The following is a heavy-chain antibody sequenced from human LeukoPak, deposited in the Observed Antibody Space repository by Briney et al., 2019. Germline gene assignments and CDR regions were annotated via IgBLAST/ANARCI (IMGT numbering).Heavy chain of an antibody. V-gene: IGHV3-7*03. Sequence: PRGSLRLSCAASGFTLSDYWMSWVRQAPGKGLEWVANIKQDGSEDVYVDSVKGRFTISRDNAKNSLYLQMNSLRAEDMALYYCAKDSSGTFDYWGQGTLVTVSS. CDR2: IKQDGSED. CDR3: AKDSSGTFDY. D-gene: IGHD3-22*01. J-gene: IGHJ4*02. CDR1: GFTLSDYW.